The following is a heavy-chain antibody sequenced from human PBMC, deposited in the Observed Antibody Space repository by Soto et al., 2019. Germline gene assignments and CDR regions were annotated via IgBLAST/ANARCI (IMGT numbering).Heavy chain of an antibody. CDR3: AKDGGYYYDSSGHLDY. D-gene: IGHD3-22*01. V-gene: IGHV3-30*18. CDR2: ISYDGSNK. Sequence: PGGSLRLSCAASGFTFSSYGMHWVRQAPGKGLEWVAVISYDGSNKYYADSVKGRFTISRDNSKNTLYLQMNSLRAEDTAVYYCAKDGGYYYDSSGHLDYWGQGTLVTVSS. J-gene: IGHJ4*02. CDR1: GFTFSSYG.